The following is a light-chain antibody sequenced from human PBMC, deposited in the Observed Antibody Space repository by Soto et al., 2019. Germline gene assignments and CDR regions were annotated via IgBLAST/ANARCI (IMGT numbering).Light chain of an antibody. Sequence: DIVMTQSQDYLSVSLGETATINCKSSQSVLFNSNNKNYLAWYQQKAGQSPRLLLYWASAREVGVPDRFSGSGAGTDFTLTITSLQAEDVAVYYCQQYYTTPLTFGGGTKVELK. CDR2: WAS. CDR1: QSVLFNSNNKNY. CDR3: QQYYTTPLT. V-gene: IGKV4-1*01. J-gene: IGKJ4*01.